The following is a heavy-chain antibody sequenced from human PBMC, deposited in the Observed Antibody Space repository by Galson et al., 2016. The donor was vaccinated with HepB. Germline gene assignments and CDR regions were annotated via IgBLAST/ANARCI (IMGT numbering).Heavy chain of an antibody. Sequence: SLRLSCAASGFTVSSTFMTWVRQAPGKGLEWVSVIYRGDSTNYADSVKGRFTISRDNSKNTLYLQMNSLRVEDTAVYYCARGKAVTGSDPLDPWGQGTLVTVSS. CDR1: GFTVSSTF. CDR2: IYRGDST. D-gene: IGHD6-19*01. CDR3: ARGKAVTGSDPLDP. J-gene: IGHJ5*02. V-gene: IGHV3-53*01.